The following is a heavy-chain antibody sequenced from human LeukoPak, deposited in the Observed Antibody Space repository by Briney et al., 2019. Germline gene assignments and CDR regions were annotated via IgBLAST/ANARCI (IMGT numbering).Heavy chain of an antibody. Sequence: PSETLSLTCTVSGVSISSSSYYWGWIRQPPGKGLEWIGSIYYSGSTYYNPSLKSRVTISVDTSKNQFSLKLSSVTAADTAVYYCARRRVEITTITEDNWFDPWGQGTLVTVSS. CDR2: IYYSGST. CDR3: ARRRVEITTITEDNWFDP. CDR1: GVSISSSSYY. J-gene: IGHJ5*02. D-gene: IGHD5-24*01. V-gene: IGHV4-39*01.